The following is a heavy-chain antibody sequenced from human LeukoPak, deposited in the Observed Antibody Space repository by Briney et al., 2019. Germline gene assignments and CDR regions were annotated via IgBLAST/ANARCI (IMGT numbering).Heavy chain of an antibody. V-gene: IGHV2-5*02. Sequence: SGPTLVKPTQTLTLTCTFSGFSLSTSGVGVGWIRQPPGKALEWLALIYWDDDKRYSPSLKSRLTITKDTSKNQVVLTMTNMDPVDTATYYWARGYGDYSNLYFDYWGQGPLVTVSS. CDR3: ARGYGDYSNLYFDY. CDR2: IYWDDDK. CDR1: GFSLSTSGVG. J-gene: IGHJ4*02. D-gene: IGHD4-17*01.